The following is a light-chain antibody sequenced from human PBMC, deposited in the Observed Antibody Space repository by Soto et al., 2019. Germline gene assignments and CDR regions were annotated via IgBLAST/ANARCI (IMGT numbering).Light chain of an antibody. Sequence: EIVLTQSPGTLSLYPGERATLSCRASQSISSSYLAWYQQKPAQPPRLLIYGASSRATGIPDRFSGSGSGTDFTLTISRLEPEDFAVYYCHQYDSSPLTFGGGTKVEIK. V-gene: IGKV3-20*01. CDR1: QSISSSY. CDR2: GAS. CDR3: HQYDSSPLT. J-gene: IGKJ4*01.